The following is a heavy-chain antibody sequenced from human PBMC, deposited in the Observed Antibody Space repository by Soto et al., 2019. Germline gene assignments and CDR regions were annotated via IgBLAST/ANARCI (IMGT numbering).Heavy chain of an antibody. CDR1: GYTFTGYY. Sequence: VASVKVSCKASGYTFTGYYMHWVRQAPGQGLEWMGWINPNSGGTNYAQRFQGRVTITADKSTSTAHMELSSLTSEDTAVYYCARLGSEGLPGGGDFWGQGTLVTVSS. D-gene: IGHD3-16*01. J-gene: IGHJ4*02. V-gene: IGHV1-2*02. CDR2: INPNSGGT. CDR3: ARLGSEGLPGGGDF.